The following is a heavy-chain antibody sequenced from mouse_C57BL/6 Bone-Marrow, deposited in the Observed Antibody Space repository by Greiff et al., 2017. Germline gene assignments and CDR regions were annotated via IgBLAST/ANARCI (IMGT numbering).Heavy chain of an antibody. CDR1: GYTFTSYW. V-gene: IGHV1-64*01. CDR2: IHPNSGST. CDR3: ARFSVVAKDYAMDY. J-gene: IGHJ4*01. Sequence: VQLQQSGAELVKPGASVKLSCKASGYTFTSYWMHWVKQRPGQGLEWIGMIHPNSGSTNYNEKFKSKATLTVDKSSSTAYMQLSSLTSEDSAVYYCARFSVVAKDYAMDYWGQGTSVTVSS. D-gene: IGHD1-1*01.